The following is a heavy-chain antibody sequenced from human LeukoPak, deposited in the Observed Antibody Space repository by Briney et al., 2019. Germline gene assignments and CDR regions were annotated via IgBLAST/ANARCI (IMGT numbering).Heavy chain of an antibody. CDR3: ARSILGRLIIHYYYYMDV. V-gene: IGHV7-4-1*02. CDR1: GYTFTSYA. J-gene: IGHJ6*03. D-gene: IGHD2-15*01. Sequence: ASVKVSCKASGYTFTSYAMNWVRQAPGQGLEWMGWINTDTGNPTYAQGFTGRFVFSLDTSVSTAYLQISSLKAEDTAVYYCARSILGRLIIHYYYYMDVWGKGTTVTVSS. CDR2: INTDTGNP.